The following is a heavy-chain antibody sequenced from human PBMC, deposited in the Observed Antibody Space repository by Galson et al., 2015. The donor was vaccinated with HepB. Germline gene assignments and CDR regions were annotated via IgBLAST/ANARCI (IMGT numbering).Heavy chain of an antibody. CDR2: ISGSGGST. V-gene: IGHV3-23*01. D-gene: IGHD3-9*01. CDR1: GFTFSSYA. Sequence: SLRLSCAASGFTFSSYAMSWVRQAPGKGLEWVSAISGSGGSTYYADSVKGRFTISRDNSKNTLYLQMNSLGAEDTAVYYCAKDYDILTGYPGGYWGQGTLVTVSS. CDR3: AKDYDILTGYPGGY. J-gene: IGHJ4*02.